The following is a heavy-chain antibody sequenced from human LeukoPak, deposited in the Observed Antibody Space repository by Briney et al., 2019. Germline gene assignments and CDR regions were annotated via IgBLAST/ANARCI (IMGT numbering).Heavy chain of an antibody. CDR1: GFTFSRYA. V-gene: IGHV3-21*01. Sequence: GGSLRLSCAASGFTFSRYAMNWVRQAPGKGLEWVSSISTTSSSSYIHYADSMKGRFTISRENAKSSLYLQMNSLRAEDTAVYYCARVMAGYSYMDVWGKGTTVTVSS. J-gene: IGHJ6*03. CDR3: ARVMAGYSYMDV. CDR2: ISTTSSSSYI. D-gene: IGHD3-10*01.